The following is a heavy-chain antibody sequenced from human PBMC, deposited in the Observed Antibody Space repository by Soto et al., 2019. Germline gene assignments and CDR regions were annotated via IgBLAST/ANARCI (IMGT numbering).Heavy chain of an antibody. V-gene: IGHV3-30*04. J-gene: IGHJ4*02. CDR2: ISTDGSNK. Sequence: QVQLVESGGGVVQPGKSLRLSCAASGFTFNSYPMQWVRQAPGKGLEWVALISTDGSNKYYADSVKGRFTISRDNSKNPLYLQMSSLRPEDAAVYYCAKVHTGWYRGIDYWGQGTLVTVSS. CDR1: GFTFNSYP. D-gene: IGHD6-19*01. CDR3: AKVHTGWYRGIDY.